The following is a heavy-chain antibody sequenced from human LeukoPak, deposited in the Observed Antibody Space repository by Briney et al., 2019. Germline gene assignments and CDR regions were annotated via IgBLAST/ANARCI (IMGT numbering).Heavy chain of an antibody. CDR1: GYSISSGYY. D-gene: IGHD1-26*01. CDR3: XXXXDQLGLDPFDY. CDR2: IYYSGTT. Sequence: SETLSLTCTVSGYSISSGYYWAWIRQPPGKGLEWIGSIYYSGTTYYNPSLKSRVTISIDTSKNQFSLKLSSVTAADTAMYYXXXXXDQLGLDPFDYWGQGTLVTVSS. J-gene: IGHJ4*02. V-gene: IGHV4-38-2*02.